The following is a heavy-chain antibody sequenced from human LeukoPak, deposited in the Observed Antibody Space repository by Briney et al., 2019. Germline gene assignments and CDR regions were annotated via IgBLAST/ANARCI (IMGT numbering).Heavy chain of an antibody. Sequence: GGSLRLSCAASGFTFSNAWMSWVRQAPGKGLEWVGRIKGKTDGGTTDYAAPVKGRFTISRDDSKNTLYLQMNSLKTEDTAVYYCTTAFPRPGNVWFGELLIYYYYYMDVWGKGTTVTVSS. V-gene: IGHV3-15*01. D-gene: IGHD3-10*01. J-gene: IGHJ6*03. CDR3: TTAFPRPGNVWFGELLIYYYYYMDV. CDR2: IKGKTDGGTT. CDR1: GFTFSNAW.